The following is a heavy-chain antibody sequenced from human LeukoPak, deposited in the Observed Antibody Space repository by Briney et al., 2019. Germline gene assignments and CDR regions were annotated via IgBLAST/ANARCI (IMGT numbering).Heavy chain of an antibody. CDR3: AREGPDSSGYYYYYYYYGMDV. CDR1: GGSISSYY. CDR2: IYTSGST. Sequence: SETLSLTCTVSGGSISSYYWSWIRQPAGKGLEWIGRIYTSGSTNYNPSLKSRVTMSVDTSKNQFSLKLSSVTAADTAVYYCAREGPDSSGYYYYYYYYGMDVWGQGTRSPSP. D-gene: IGHD3-22*01. J-gene: IGHJ6*02. V-gene: IGHV4-4*07.